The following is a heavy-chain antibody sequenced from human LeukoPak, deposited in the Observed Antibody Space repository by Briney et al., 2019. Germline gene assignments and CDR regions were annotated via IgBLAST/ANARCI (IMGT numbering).Heavy chain of an antibody. CDR1: GFTFSNHV. J-gene: IGHJ4*02. D-gene: IGHD5-18*01. CDR2: ITASGDST. V-gene: IGHV3-23*01. Sequence: HPGGSLRLSCAASGFTFSNHVMIWVRQAPGKGLEWVSGITASGDSTYYADSVKGRFTISRDNAKTSLYLQMNSLRAEDTAVYYCARDLSGVTGYTYGRGIDYWGQGTLVTVSS. CDR3: ARDLSGVTGYTYGRGIDY.